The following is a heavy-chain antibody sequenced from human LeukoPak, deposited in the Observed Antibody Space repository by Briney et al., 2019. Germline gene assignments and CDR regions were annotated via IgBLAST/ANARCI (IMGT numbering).Heavy chain of an antibody. D-gene: IGHD5-12*01. J-gene: IGHJ4*02. CDR1: GGSISSGDYY. CDR3: ARIINHDYHFDY. CDR2: IYYSGST. V-gene: IGHV4-30-4*08. Sequence: SQTLSLTCTVSGGSISSGDYYWSWIRQPPGKGLEWIGYIYYSGSTYYNPSLKSRVTISVDTSKNQFSLKLSSVTAADTAVYYCARIINHDYHFDYWGQGTLVTVSS.